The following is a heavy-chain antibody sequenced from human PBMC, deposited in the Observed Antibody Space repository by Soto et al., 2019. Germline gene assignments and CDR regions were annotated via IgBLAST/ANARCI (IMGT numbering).Heavy chain of an antibody. CDR1: GGSISSSNYY. D-gene: IGHD2-2*01. V-gene: IGHV4-39*01. J-gene: IGHJ5*01. Sequence: SETLSLTCSVSGGSISSSNYYWGWIRQTPGKGLEWIGSIYYSGSTYYNPSLKSRVTISVDTSKNQFSLKVNSVTAADTAVYHCARHSGPYASSWFDYWGQGILVTVSS. CDR3: ARHSGPYASSWFDY. CDR2: IYYSGST.